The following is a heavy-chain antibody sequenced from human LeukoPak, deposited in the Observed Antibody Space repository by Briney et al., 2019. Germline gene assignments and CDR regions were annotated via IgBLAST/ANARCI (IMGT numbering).Heavy chain of an antibody. CDR1: GFTFSSYS. Sequence: GGSLRLSCAASGFTFSSYSMNWVRQAPGKGLECVSSISSSSSYIYYADSVKGRFTISRDNAKNSLYLQMNSLRAEDTAVYYCARVSNINYYDSSGYPTDWYIDLWGRGTLVTVSS. CDR3: ARVSNINYYDSSGYPTDWYIDL. V-gene: IGHV3-21*01. CDR2: ISSSSSYI. D-gene: IGHD3-22*01. J-gene: IGHJ2*01.